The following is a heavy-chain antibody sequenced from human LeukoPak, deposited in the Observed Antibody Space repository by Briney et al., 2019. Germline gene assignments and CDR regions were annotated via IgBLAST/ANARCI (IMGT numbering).Heavy chain of an antibody. CDR3: ANAPPGESVDY. CDR1: GGSISSYY. D-gene: IGHD3-10*01. J-gene: IGHJ4*02. V-gene: IGHV4-59*01. Sequence: KTSETLSLTCTVSGGSISSYYWSWIRQPPGKGLEWIGYIYYSGSTNYNPSLKSRVTISVDTSKNQFSLKLSSVTAADTAVYYCANAPPGESVDYWGQGTLVTVSS. CDR2: IYYSGST.